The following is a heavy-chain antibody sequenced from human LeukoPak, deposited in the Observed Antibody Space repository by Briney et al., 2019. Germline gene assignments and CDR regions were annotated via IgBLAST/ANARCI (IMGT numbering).Heavy chain of an antibody. V-gene: IGHV3-23*01. CDR2: LSGSGGST. D-gene: IGHD3-10*01. CDR3: TTYGSGRKFDY. CDR1: GFPFSSSA. J-gene: IGHJ4*02. Sequence: GGSLRLSRAASGFPFSSSAMNWVRQAPGKGLEWVSALSGSGGSTYYADSVKGRFTISRDNSKNTLYLQMNSLKSEDTAVYYCTTYGSGRKFDYWGQGILVTVSS.